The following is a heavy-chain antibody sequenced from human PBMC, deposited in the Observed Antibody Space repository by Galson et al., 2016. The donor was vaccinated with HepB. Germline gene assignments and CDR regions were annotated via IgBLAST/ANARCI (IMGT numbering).Heavy chain of an antibody. CDR2: IAHNGYI. J-gene: IGHJ5*02. CDR3: ARHIAQQWQMKCFNP. V-gene: IGHV4-39*01. Sequence: SETLSLTCTVSGVSVTTRGYYWGWIRQSPVRGLEWIATIAHNGYIYYNPSLQTRVSVERSTDHFSLRLRSATAADSAVYYCARHIAQQWQMKCFNPWSSGSVVTVSS. D-gene: IGHD6-19*01. CDR1: GVSVTTRGYY.